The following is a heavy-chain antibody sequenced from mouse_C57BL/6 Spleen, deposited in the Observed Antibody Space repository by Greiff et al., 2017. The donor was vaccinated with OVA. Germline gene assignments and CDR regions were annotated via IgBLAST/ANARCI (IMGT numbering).Heavy chain of an antibody. CDR1: GYSITSGYY. Sequence: EVHLVESGPGLVKPSQSLSLTCSVTGYSITSGYYWNWIRQFPGNKLEWMGYISYDGSNNYNPSLKNRISITRDTSKNQFVLKLNSVTTEDTATYYCAREEYYFDYWGQGTTLTVSS. CDR3: AREEYYFDY. J-gene: IGHJ2*01. V-gene: IGHV3-6*01. CDR2: ISYDGSN.